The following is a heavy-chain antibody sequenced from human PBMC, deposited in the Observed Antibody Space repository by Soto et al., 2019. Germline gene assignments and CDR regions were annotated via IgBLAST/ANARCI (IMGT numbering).Heavy chain of an antibody. V-gene: IGHV1-24*01. CDR1: GYTLTELS. Sequence: ASVKVSCQVSGYTLTELSMHWVRQAPGKGLEWMGGFDPEDGETIYAQKFQGRVTMTEDTSTDTAYMELSSLRSEDTAVYYCATNPPSVAATETNYWGQGTLVTVSS. J-gene: IGHJ4*02. D-gene: IGHD2-15*01. CDR3: ATNPPSVAATETNY. CDR2: FDPEDGET.